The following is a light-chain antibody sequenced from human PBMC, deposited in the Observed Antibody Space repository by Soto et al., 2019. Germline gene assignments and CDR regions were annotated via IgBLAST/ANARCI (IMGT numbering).Light chain of an antibody. CDR3: QQYGSSPGT. CDR1: QSVSRTY. J-gene: IGKJ1*01. V-gene: IGKV3-20*01. CDR2: GAS. Sequence: EIVLTQSPGTLSLSPGERATLSCRASQSVSRTYLAWYQQQPGQAPRLLIYGASSRATGIPDRFSGSGSGTDFTIIISRLEPEDFVVYYCQQYGSSPGTFGQGTKVEIK.